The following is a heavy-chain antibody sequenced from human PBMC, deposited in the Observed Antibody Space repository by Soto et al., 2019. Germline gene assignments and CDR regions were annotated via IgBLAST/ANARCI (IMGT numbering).Heavy chain of an antibody. J-gene: IGHJ3*01. CDR3: VRDHRWAFDF. V-gene: IGHV3-48*02. Sequence: EVQLVESGGGLVQPGGSLRVSCVASGFTFSSYALNWVRQAPGKGLEWVSYISVGGGSIFYADSVKGRFTISRGDATNSLYLQMISLIDEDTAVYYCVRDHRWAFDFWGQGTMVTVSS. D-gene: IGHD2-15*01. CDR2: ISVGGGSI. CDR1: GFTFSSYA.